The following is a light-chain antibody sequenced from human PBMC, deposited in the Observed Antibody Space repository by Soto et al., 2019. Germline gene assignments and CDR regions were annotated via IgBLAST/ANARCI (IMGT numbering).Light chain of an antibody. CDR2: DAS. Sequence: EIVLTQSPATLSLSPGERATLSCRASHSVSTSLAWYQQKPGQAPRLLIYDASNRATGIPARFSGSGSGTDFTLTISRLEPEDFAVYYCQQYTGPPTTFGQGTRLEIK. V-gene: IGKV3-11*01. J-gene: IGKJ5*01. CDR3: QQYTGPPTT. CDR1: HSVSTS.